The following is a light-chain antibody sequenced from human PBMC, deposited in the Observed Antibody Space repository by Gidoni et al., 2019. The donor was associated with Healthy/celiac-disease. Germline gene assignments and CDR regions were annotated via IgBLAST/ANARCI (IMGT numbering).Light chain of an antibody. Sequence: QLLQSPSSLSASVGDRVTITRRARQSISSYLNWYQQKPGKAPKLLIYAASSLQSGVASKCSGSRSGTDFTLTNSSRQPEDFATFYCRQSYSTLPYTFGQGTKLEI. CDR3: RQSYSTLPYT. CDR1: QSISSY. CDR2: AAS. V-gene: IGKV1-39*01. J-gene: IGKJ2*01.